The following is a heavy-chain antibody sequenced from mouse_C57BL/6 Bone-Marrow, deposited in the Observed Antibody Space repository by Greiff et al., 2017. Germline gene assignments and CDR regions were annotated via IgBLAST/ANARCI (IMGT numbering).Heavy chain of an antibody. CDR1: GYTFTSYG. V-gene: IGHV1-81*01. D-gene: IGHD3-2*02. Sequence: VQLQQPGAELARPGASVKLSCKASGYTFTSYGISWVKQRTGQGLEWIGEIYPRSGYTYYNEKFKGKDTMTADKSSSTAYMELRGLTSGDTAVYFCARRSSGFLFAYWGQGTLVTVSA. CDR2: IYPRSGYT. J-gene: IGHJ3*01. CDR3: ARRSSGFLFAY.